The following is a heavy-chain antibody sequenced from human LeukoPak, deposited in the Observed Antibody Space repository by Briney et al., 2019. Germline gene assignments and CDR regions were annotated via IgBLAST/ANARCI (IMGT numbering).Heavy chain of an antibody. CDR1: GFTFSSYG. CDR2: IRLDGSDK. CDR3: AKASWCTYAFDI. Sequence: GGSLRLSCAASGFTFSSYGMHWVRQAPGKGLEWVAFIRLDGSDKYYADSVRGQFTISRDNSKNTLYLQMNSLRADDTAVYYCAKASWCTYAFDIWGQGTMVTVSS. D-gene: IGHD2-8*01. J-gene: IGHJ3*02. V-gene: IGHV3-30*02.